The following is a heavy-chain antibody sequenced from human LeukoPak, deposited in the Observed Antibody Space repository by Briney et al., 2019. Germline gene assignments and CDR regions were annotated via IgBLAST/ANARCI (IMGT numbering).Heavy chain of an antibody. J-gene: IGHJ4*02. Sequence: QSGGSLRLSCAASGFTLSSYGMHWVRQASGKGLEWVALISYDGSNKYYADSVKGRFTISRDNSKNTLYLRMNSLRAEDTAVYYCAKEVDTAIFLIDYWGQGTLVTVSS. CDR2: ISYDGSNK. CDR3: AKEVDTAIFLIDY. V-gene: IGHV3-30*18. D-gene: IGHD5-18*01. CDR1: GFTLSSYG.